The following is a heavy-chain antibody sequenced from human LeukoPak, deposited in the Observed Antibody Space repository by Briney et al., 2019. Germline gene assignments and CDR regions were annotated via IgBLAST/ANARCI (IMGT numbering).Heavy chain of an antibody. CDR3: ARDARGEKDY. J-gene: IGHJ4*02. D-gene: IGHD3-10*01. Sequence: PGGSLRLSCAASGFTFSSYSMNWVRQAPGKGPEWVSSISSSSSYIYYADSVKGRFTISRDNAKNSLYLQMNSLRAEDTAVYYCARDARGEKDYWGQGTLVTVSS. CDR2: ISSSSSYI. V-gene: IGHV3-21*01. CDR1: GFTFSSYS.